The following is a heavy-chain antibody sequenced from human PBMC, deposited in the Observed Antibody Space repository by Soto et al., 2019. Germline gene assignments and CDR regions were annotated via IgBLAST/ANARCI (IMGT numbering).Heavy chain of an antibody. J-gene: IGHJ4*02. CDR1: GYTFTSYA. CDR2: INAGNGNT. D-gene: IGHD6-19*01. CDR3: ARGYSSGWTTFDY. V-gene: IGHV1-3*01. Sequence: GASVKVSCKASGYTFTSYAMHWVRQAPGQRLEWMGWINAGNGNTKYSQKFQGRVTITRDTSASTAYMELRSLRSEDTAVYYCARGYSSGWTTFDYWGQGTLVTVSS.